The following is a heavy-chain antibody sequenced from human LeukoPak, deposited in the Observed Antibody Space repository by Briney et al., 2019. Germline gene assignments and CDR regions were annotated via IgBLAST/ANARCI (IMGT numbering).Heavy chain of an antibody. Sequence: PGGSLRLSCAASGFTLSYYWMTWVRRAPGKGLEWVANIMQEGSEKYYVDSVKGRFTISRDNAKNSLYLQMNSLRAEDTAVYYCARHFAGYTTFFDYWGQGTLVTVSS. CDR2: IMQEGSEK. V-gene: IGHV3-7*05. D-gene: IGHD5-24*01. CDR1: GFTLSYYW. J-gene: IGHJ4*02. CDR3: ARHFAGYTTFFDY.